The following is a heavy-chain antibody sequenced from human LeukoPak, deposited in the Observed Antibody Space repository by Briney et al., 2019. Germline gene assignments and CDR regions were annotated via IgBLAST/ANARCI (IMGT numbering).Heavy chain of an antibody. V-gene: IGHV1-2*04. CDR3: ARASTGYLAGATSFDY. CDR1: GYTFTGYY. D-gene: IGHD1-26*01. J-gene: IGHJ4*02. Sequence: ASVKVSCKASGYTFTGYYMHWVRQAPGQGLEWMGWINPNSGGTNYAQKFQGWVTMTRDTSISTAYMELSRLRSDDTAVYYCARASTGYLAGATSFDYWGQGTLVTVSS. CDR2: INPNSGGT.